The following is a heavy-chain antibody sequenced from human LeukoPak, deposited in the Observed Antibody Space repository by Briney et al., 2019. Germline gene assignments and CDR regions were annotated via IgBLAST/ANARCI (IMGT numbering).Heavy chain of an antibody. J-gene: IGHJ6*02. V-gene: IGHV1-18*01. D-gene: IGHD2-8*02. CDR1: GYTFTNYG. CDR3: ARDTEDSYYGMDV. CDR2: ISAYNGAT. Sequence: ASVKVSCKASGYTFTNYGISWVRQAPGQGLEWMGWISAYNGATNYAQKFQGRVTMTTDSSTNTAYMELRSLRSDDTAMYRCARDTEDSYYGMDVWGQGTTVTVSS.